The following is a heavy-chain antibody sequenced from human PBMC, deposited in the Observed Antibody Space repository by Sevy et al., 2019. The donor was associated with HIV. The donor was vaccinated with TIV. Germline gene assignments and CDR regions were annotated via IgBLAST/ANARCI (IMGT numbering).Heavy chain of an antibody. J-gene: IGHJ4*02. V-gene: IGHV3-7*01. CDR3: VRDGLASATDFDY. CDR1: GFTFSNYW. CDR2: IKEDGSDK. Sequence: GGSLRLSCEVSGFTFSNYWMTWVRQAPGKGLEWVANIKEDGSDKYYGDSVKGRFSLSWDNAKNSLYLQMDSLRAEDTAVYYCVRDGLASATDFDYWGQGTLVTVSS. D-gene: IGHD2-15*01.